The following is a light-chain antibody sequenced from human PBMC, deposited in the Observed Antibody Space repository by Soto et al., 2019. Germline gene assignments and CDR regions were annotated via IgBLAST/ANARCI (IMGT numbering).Light chain of an antibody. Sequence: QPVLTQSPSASASLGASVKLTCTLSSGHSSYAIAWHQQQPGKGPRYLMKLNSDGSHRKGDGIPDRFSGSSSGSERYLSISSLQYEDEANYYCQTWVTGPPWVFGGGTKHTVL. V-gene: IGLV4-69*01. CDR3: QTWVTGPPWV. CDR1: SGHSSYA. CDR2: LNSDGSH. J-gene: IGLJ3*02.